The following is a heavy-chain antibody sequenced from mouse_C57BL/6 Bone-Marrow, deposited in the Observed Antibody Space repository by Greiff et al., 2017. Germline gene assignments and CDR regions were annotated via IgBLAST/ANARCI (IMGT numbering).Heavy chain of an antibody. CDR3: ARRGGSSPWFAY. D-gene: IGHD1-1*01. Sequence: QVQLQQSGAELARPGASVKLSCKASGYTFTSYGISWVKQRTGQGLEWIGEIYPRSGNTYYNEKFKGKATLTADKSSSTGYVELRSLTSEDSAVYFCARRGGSSPWFAYWGQGTLVTVSA. CDR1: GYTFTSYG. J-gene: IGHJ3*01. V-gene: IGHV1-81*01. CDR2: IYPRSGNT.